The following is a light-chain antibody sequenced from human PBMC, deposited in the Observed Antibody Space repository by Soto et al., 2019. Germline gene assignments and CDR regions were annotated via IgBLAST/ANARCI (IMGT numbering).Light chain of an antibody. CDR2: YDD. CDR1: SSNIGNNA. J-gene: IGLJ2*01. V-gene: IGLV1-36*01. Sequence: QSVLTQPPSVSDAPRQRVTISCSGSSSNIGNNAVNWYQQLPGKAPKLLIYYDDLLPSGVSDRFSGSKSGTSASLAISGLQSEDEADYYCAAWDDSLNGVVFGGGTKRTVL. CDR3: AAWDDSLNGVV.